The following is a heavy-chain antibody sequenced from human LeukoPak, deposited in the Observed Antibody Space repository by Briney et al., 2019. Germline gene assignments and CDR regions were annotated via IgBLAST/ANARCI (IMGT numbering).Heavy chain of an antibody. CDR1: GYTFTSYD. CDR2: VSPDSGDT. J-gene: IGHJ6*03. Sequence: GASVKVSCKASGYTFTSYDINWVRQATGQGLEWMGWVSPDSGDTAYAQKFQSRVTMTTNTSISTAYMELSSLRSEDTAVYFCSRDVFVRDHYYYYMDVWGKGTTVTVSS. D-gene: IGHD3-10*02. V-gene: IGHV1-8*01. CDR3: SRDVFVRDHYYYYMDV.